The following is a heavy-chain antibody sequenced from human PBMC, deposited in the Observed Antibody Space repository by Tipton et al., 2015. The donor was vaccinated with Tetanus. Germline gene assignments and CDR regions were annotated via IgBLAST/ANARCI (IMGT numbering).Heavy chain of an antibody. D-gene: IGHD3/OR15-3a*01. J-gene: IGHJ4*01. CDR2: VFYTGLI. CDR1: GGSISGYF. CDR3: ARYHWTGATCQRLDH. Sequence: TLSLTCTVSGGSISGYFWTWIRQPPGKGLECIGYVFYTGLINYNPPFESRVTMSVDTSKNQISLKLRSVTAADTAVYYCARYHWTGATCQRLDHYGQESLVTGSS. V-gene: IGHV4-59*01.